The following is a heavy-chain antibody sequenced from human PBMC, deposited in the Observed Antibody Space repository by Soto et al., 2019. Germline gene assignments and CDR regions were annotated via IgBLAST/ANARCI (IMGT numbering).Heavy chain of an antibody. J-gene: IGHJ3*02. CDR3: ANRDGYAILNGYYDAFDI. V-gene: IGHV1-24*01. Sequence: VASVKVSCKVSGYTLTELSMHWVRQAPGKGLEWMGCFDPEDGETIYAQKFQGRVNMTEDTYTDTAYMELSSLRSEDTAVYYCANRDGYAILNGYYDAFDIWGQGTMVTVSS. CDR1: GYTLTELS. D-gene: IGHD3-9*01. CDR2: FDPEDGET.